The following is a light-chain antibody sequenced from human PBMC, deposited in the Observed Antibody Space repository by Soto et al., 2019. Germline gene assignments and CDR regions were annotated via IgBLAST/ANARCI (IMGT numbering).Light chain of an antibody. CDR2: ATR. CDR3: CSYAGSNNLGV. J-gene: IGLJ2*01. V-gene: IGLV2-23*01. Sequence: QSALTQPASVSGSPGQSITISCTGTSTDVGNYNLVSWYQQHPGKAPKLIIYATRKRPSGVSDRYSGSKSGNTASLTISGLQAEDEANYYCCSYAGSNNLGVFGGGTKVTVL. CDR1: STDVGNYNL.